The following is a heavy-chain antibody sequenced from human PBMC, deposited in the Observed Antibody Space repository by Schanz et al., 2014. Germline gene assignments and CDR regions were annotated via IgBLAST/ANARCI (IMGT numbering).Heavy chain of an antibody. CDR2: IWFDGNNK. J-gene: IGHJ4*02. CDR1: GFSFSDYG. V-gene: IGHV3-33*08. CDR3: ARTSDFWRAEGVY. D-gene: IGHD3-3*01. Sequence: QVQLVESGGGVVQPGRSLRLSCAGSGFSFSDYGMHWVRQAPGRGLEWVAVIWFDGNNKFYADSVKGRFTISRDNSKNTLYLQMSSLRAEDTAVYYCARTSDFWRAEGVYWGQGTLVTVSS.